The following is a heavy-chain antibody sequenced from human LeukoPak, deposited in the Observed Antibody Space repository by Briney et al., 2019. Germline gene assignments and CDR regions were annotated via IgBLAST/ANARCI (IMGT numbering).Heavy chain of an antibody. Sequence: ASVKISCKASGYTFTTYYMHWVRQAPGQGLEWMGIINPGGGSTNYAQKFQGRVTMTRDTSTSTVYMELSSLRSEDTAVYYCARGNPIHYGDYLYYFDYWGQGTLVTVSS. D-gene: IGHD4-17*01. CDR2: INPGGGST. CDR3: ARGNPIHYGDYLYYFDY. V-gene: IGHV1-46*01. J-gene: IGHJ4*02. CDR1: GYTFTTYY.